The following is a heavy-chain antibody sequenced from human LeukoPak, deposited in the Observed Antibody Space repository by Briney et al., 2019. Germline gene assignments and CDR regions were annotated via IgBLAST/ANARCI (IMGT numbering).Heavy chain of an antibody. V-gene: IGHV3-7*05. CDR2: IKGDGSET. D-gene: IGHD3-16*01. Sequence: PGGSLRLPCAASGITFSNYWMNWVRQAPGKGLEWVANIKGDGSETYYVDSVKGRFTISRDNAKNSLYLQMNSLRAEDTAVYYCASKRGGTDYWGQGTLVTVSS. CDR3: ASKRGGTDY. CDR1: GITFSNYW. J-gene: IGHJ4*02.